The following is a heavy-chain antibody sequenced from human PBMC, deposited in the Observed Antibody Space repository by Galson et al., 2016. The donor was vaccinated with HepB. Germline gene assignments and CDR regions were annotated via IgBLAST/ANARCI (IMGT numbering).Heavy chain of an antibody. Sequence: TLSLTCTVSGDSISNDGNYWSWTRQHPGKGLEFIGYIYHSGSTYYNPSLRSRVTISVETSENQFSLKLSSVTAADTAVYYCARYFDHWGQGTLVTVSS. CDR2: IYHSGST. V-gene: IGHV4-31*03. CDR1: GDSISNDGNY. J-gene: IGHJ4*02. CDR3: ARYFDH.